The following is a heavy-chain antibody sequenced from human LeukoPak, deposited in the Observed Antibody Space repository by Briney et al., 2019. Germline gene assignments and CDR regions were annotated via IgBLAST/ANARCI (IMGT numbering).Heavy chain of an antibody. D-gene: IGHD3-3*01. J-gene: IGHJ4*02. CDR3: AKTAIFGVVIYYFDY. Sequence: GGSLRLSCAASGFTFSSYGMHWVRQAPGKGLEWVGVISYDGSNKYYADSVKGRFTISRDNSKNTLYLQMNSLRAEDTAVYYCAKTAIFGVVIYYFDYWGQGTLVTVSS. CDR1: GFTFSSYG. CDR2: ISYDGSNK. V-gene: IGHV3-30*18.